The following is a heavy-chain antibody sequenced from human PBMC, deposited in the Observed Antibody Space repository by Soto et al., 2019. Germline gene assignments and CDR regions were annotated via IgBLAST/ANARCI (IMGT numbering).Heavy chain of an antibody. CDR2: ISAYNGNT. Sequence: QVQLVQSGAEVKKPGASVKVSCKASGYTFTSYGISWVRQAPGQGLEWMGWISAYNGNTNYAQKLQGRVTMTTDTATSPAYVELRGMRADDTAVDYCAGGGSSPGGNYWGQGTLVTVSS. CDR1: GYTFTSYG. CDR3: AGGGSSPGGNY. J-gene: IGHJ4*02. D-gene: IGHD6-6*01. V-gene: IGHV1-18*01.